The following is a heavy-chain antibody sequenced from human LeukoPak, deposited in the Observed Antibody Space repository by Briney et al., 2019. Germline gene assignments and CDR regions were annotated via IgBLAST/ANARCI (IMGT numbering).Heavy chain of an antibody. CDR1: GYSISSDYY. CDR3: AREGDPTGSYYNY. J-gene: IGHJ4*02. D-gene: IGHD3-10*01. Sequence: SETLSLTCTVSGYSISSDYYWGWIRQPPGKGLQWIGTFYHSGSTNYNPSLKSRVTISVDKSKNQFSLNLNSVTAADTAVYYCAREGDPTGSYYNYWGQGILVTVSS. V-gene: IGHV4-38-2*02. CDR2: FYHSGST.